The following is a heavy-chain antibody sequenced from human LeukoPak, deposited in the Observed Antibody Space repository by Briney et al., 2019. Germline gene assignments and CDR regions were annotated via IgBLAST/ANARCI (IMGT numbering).Heavy chain of an antibody. CDR1: GFTFSSYS. V-gene: IGHV3-21*04. J-gene: IGHJ3*02. CDR2: ISSSSSTI. D-gene: IGHD4-17*01. CDR3: AKDLGSYGDYDPDAFDI. Sequence: PGGSLRLSCAASGFTFSSYSMNWVRQAPGKGLEWVSSISSSSSTIYYADSVKGRFTISRDNSKNTLYLQMNSLRAEDTAVYYCAKDLGSYGDYDPDAFDIWGQGTMVTVSS.